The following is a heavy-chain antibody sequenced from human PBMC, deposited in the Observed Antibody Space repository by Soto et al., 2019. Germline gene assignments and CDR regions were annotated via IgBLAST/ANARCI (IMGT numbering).Heavy chain of an antibody. CDR1: GFTFSSYA. V-gene: IGHV3-30-3*01. CDR3: ARVTGRKFGGYDVYYYYGMDV. CDR2: ISYDGSNK. J-gene: IGHJ6*02. D-gene: IGHD5-12*01. Sequence: GGSLRLSCAASGFTFSSYAMHWVRQAPGKGLEWVAVISYDGSNKYYADSVKGRFTISRDNSKNTLYLQMNSLRAEDTAVYYCARVTGRKFGGYDVYYYYGMDVWGQGTTVTVSS.